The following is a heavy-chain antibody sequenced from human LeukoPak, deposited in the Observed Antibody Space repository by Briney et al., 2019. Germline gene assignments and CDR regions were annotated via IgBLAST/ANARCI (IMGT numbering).Heavy chain of an antibody. J-gene: IGHJ3*02. Sequence: SETLSLTCTVSGGSISSSSYYWGWIRQPPGKGLEWIGSIYYSGSTYYNPSLKSRVTISVDTSKNQFSLKLSSVTAADTAVYYCARASLGYCSSTSCYTDAFDIWGQGTMVTVSS. CDR1: GGSISSSSYY. D-gene: IGHD2-2*02. CDR2: IYYSGST. CDR3: ARASLGYCSSTSCYTDAFDI. V-gene: IGHV4-39*07.